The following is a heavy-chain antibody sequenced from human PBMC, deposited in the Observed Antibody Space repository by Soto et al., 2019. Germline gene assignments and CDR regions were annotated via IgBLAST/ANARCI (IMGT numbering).Heavy chain of an antibody. J-gene: IGHJ6*02. CDR3: ARVMGKYTWNDDGPGYYYGMDV. CDR2: IYYSGST. V-gene: IGHV4-59*01. D-gene: IGHD1-1*01. CDR1: GGSISSYY. Sequence: QVQLQESGPGLVKPSETLSLTCTVSGGSISSYYWSWIRQPPGKGLEWIGYIYYSGSTNYNPSLKSRVTTSVDTAKNQFSRRLGSVPAADTAVYYCARVMGKYTWNDDGPGYYYGMDVWGQGTTFTVSS.